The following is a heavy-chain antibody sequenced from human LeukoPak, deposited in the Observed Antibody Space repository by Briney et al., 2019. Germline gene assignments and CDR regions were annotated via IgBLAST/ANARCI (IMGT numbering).Heavy chain of an antibody. J-gene: IGHJ4*02. V-gene: IGHV3-30*04. CDR2: ISYDGSNK. CDR3: ARDMIRYDDPRGGDY. CDR1: GFTFSSYA. D-gene: IGHD5-12*01. Sequence: PGGSLRLSCAASGFTFSSYAMHWVRQAPGKGLEWVAVISYDGSNKYYADSVKGRFTISRNNFKNTLFLQMNSLRAEDTAVYFCARDMIRYDDPRGGDYWGQGTLVTVSS.